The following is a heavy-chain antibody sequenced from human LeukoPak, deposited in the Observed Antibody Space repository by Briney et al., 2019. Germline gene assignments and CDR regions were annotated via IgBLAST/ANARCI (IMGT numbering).Heavy chain of an antibody. CDR2: ISPGGGTT. CDR3: AKVRSGSANWALRIFDN. V-gene: IGHV3-23*01. J-gene: IGHJ4*02. D-gene: IGHD1-1*01. Sequence: GGSLRLSCAVSGIAFGSEAMSWVRQSPARGLEWVASISPGGGTTYYADYVRGRFTISRDNSNNTLYVQMNSLRAEDTAVYYCAKVRSGSANWALRIFDNWGQGTLVTVSS. CDR1: GIAFGSEA.